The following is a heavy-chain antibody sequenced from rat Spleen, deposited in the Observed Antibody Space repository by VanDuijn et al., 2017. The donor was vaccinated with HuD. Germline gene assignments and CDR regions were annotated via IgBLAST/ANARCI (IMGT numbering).Heavy chain of an antibody. CDR2: ISYDGSST. J-gene: IGHJ1*01. D-gene: IGHD4-4*01. CDR1: GFTFSDYY. CDR3: TRRGFLSDWYFDF. Sequence: EVQLVESDGGLVQPGRSLELSCTASGFTFSDYYMAWVRQAPTKGLEWLATISYDGSSTYYRDSVKGRFTISRNNVKGTLYLQMDSLRSEETATYFCTRRGFLSDWYFDFWGPGTMVTVSS. V-gene: IGHV5-29*01.